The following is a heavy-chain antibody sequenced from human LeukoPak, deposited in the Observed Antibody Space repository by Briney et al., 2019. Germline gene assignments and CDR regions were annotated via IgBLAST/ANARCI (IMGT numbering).Heavy chain of an antibody. J-gene: IGHJ4*02. Sequence: ASVKVSCKASGGTFSSYAINWVRQATGQGLEWMGWMNPNSGNTGYAQKFQGRVTMTRNTSISTAYMELSSLRSEDTAVYYCARDSIAVGSFDYWGQGTLVTVSS. V-gene: IGHV1-8*02. CDR3: ARDSIAVGSFDY. CDR2: MNPNSGNT. CDR1: GGTFSSYA. D-gene: IGHD6-19*01.